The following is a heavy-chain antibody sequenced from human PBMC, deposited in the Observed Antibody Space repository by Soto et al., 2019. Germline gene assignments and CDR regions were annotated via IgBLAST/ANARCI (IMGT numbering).Heavy chain of an antibody. CDR1: GGTFSSYT. Sequence: QVQLVQSGAEVKKPGSSVKVSCTASGGTFSSYTISWVRQAPGQGLEWMGRIIPILGIANYAQKFQGRVTITADKSTSTAYMELSSLRSEDTAVYYCARDIGFGELSASDYWGQGTLVTVSS. CDR3: ARDIGFGELSASDY. J-gene: IGHJ4*02. D-gene: IGHD3-10*01. V-gene: IGHV1-69*08. CDR2: IIPILGIA.